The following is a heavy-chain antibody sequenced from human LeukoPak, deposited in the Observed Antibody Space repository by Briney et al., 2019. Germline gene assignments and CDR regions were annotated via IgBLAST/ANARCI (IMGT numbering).Heavy chain of an antibody. CDR2: ISGDAGST. D-gene: IGHD2-2*03. Sequence: PGGSLRLFCAASGFSFDDYAMHWVRQAPGKGLEWVSLISGDAGSTYYADSVRGRFSISRDNSKSSLFLQMNSLRTEDTAFYFCAKVIGYCSSTSCSLFDDAFDVWGQGTMVTVSS. J-gene: IGHJ3*01. CDR3: AKVIGYCSSTSCSLFDDAFDV. V-gene: IGHV3-43*02. CDR1: GFSFDDYA.